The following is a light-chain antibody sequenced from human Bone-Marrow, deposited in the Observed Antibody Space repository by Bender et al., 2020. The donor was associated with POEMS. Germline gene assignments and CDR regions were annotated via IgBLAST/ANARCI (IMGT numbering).Light chain of an antibody. CDR2: EVT. V-gene: IGLV2-14*02. CDR3: SSYTGSDSVL. Sequence: QSALTQPASVSGSPGQSITISCTGSSSDVGGYNLVAWYQQHPGKAPKLVIYEVTKRPSGVPDRLSGSKSGSTASLTVSGLQAEDEADYFCSSYTGSDSVLFGGGTKLTVL. J-gene: IGLJ2*01. CDR1: SSDVGGYNL.